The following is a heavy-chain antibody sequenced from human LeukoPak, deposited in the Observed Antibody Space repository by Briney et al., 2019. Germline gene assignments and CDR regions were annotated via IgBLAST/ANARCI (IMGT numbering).Heavy chain of an antibody. D-gene: IGHD5-24*01. Sequence: SETLSLTCAVYGGSFSGYYWSWIRQPPGKGLEWIGEINHSGSTYYNPSLKSRVTISVDTSKNQFPLKLSSVTAADTAVYYCARNGYLHSLDIWGQGTMVAVPS. V-gene: IGHV4-34*01. CDR2: INHSGST. J-gene: IGHJ3*02. CDR1: GGSFSGYY. CDR3: ARNGYLHSLDI.